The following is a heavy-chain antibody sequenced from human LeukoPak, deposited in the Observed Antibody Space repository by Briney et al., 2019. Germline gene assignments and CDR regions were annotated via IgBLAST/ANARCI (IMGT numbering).Heavy chain of an antibody. CDR3: ARGSYTSGSIDY. D-gene: IGHD6-19*01. V-gene: IGHV4-31*03. J-gene: IGHJ4*02. CDR2: IYYSGST. Sequence: SETLPLTCTVSGGSISSGGYYWSWIRQHPGKGLEWIGYIYYSGSTYYNPSLKSRVTISVDTSKNQFSLKLSSVTAADTAVYYCARGSYTSGSIDYWGQGTLVTVSS. CDR1: GGSISSGGYY.